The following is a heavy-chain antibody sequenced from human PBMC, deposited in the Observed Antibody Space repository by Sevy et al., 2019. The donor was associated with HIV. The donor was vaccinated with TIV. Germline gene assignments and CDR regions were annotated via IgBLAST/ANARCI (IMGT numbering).Heavy chain of an antibody. D-gene: IGHD3-22*01. CDR3: HVDYESSQLASYYYYGIDV. Sequence: GGSLRLSCAASGFMFSSYAMSWVRQAPGKGLEWVSTIRGSGGSTYYADSVKGRFTISRDNSKNTLYLQMNSLRAEDTAVYYCHVDYESSQLASYYYYGIDVWGQGTTVTVSS. V-gene: IGHV3-23*01. CDR2: IRGSGGST. J-gene: IGHJ6*02. CDR1: GFMFSSYA.